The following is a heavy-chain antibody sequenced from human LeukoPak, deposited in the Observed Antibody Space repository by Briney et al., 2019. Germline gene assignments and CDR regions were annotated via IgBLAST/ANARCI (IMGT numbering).Heavy chain of an antibody. D-gene: IGHD6-19*01. V-gene: IGHV3-23*01. Sequence: GGSLRLSCAASGFTFSSYAMSWVRQAPGKGLEWVSAISGSGGSTYYADSVKGRFTISRDNSKNTLYLQMNSLRAEDTAVYYCAISSGWPPYFDYWGQGTLVTVSS. J-gene: IGHJ4*02. CDR2: ISGSGGST. CDR1: GFTFSSYA. CDR3: AISSGWPPYFDY.